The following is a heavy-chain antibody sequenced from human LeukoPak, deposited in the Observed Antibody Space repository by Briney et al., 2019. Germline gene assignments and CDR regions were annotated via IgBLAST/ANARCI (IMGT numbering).Heavy chain of an antibody. CDR2: INHSGST. D-gene: IGHD6-13*01. Sequence: SETLSLTCAVYGGSFSGYYWSWIRQPPGKGLEWIGEINHSGSTNYNPSLKSRVTISVDTSKNQFSLKLSSVTAADTAVYYCARGQVGSRYYFDYWGQGTLVTVSS. J-gene: IGHJ4*02. CDR1: GGSFSGYY. CDR3: ARGQVGSRYYFDY. V-gene: IGHV4-34*01.